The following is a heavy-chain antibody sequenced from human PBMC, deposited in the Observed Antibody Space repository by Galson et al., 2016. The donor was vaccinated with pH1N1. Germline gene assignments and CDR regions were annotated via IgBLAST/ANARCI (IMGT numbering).Heavy chain of an antibody. J-gene: IGHJ3*02. CDR3: ARDRGFLSVTTSAFHM. Sequence: SLRLSCAASGFTFSRYWMSWVRQAPGKGLEWVANIKQDGSEKNYVDSVKGRFTVSRDNAKNSLYLQMNSLRGGDTAVYYCARDRGFLSVTTSAFHMWGLGTMVTVSS. V-gene: IGHV3-7*03. CDR1: GFTFSRYW. D-gene: IGHD4-17*01. CDR2: IKQDGSEK.